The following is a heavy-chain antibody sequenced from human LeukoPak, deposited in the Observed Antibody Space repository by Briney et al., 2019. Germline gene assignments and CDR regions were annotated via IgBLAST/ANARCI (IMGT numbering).Heavy chain of an antibody. CDR2: IYYSGNT. J-gene: IGHJ6*02. D-gene: IGHD4-17*01. Sequence: SETLSLTCTVSGGSISSRDNYWGWLRQPPGKGLEWIGGIYYSGNTYYNPSLESRVTISVDTSKNQFSLKVSSATAADTAVYYCARQDTLTHYYVMDVWGQGTTVTVSS. CDR1: GGSISSRDNY. V-gene: IGHV4-39*01. CDR3: ARQDTLTHYYVMDV.